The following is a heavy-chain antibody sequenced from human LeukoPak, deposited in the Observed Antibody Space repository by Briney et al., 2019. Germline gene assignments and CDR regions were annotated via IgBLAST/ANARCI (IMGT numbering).Heavy chain of an antibody. Sequence: SETLSLTCTVSGGSISSSSYYWGWIRQPPGKGLEWIGSIYYSGSTYYNPSLKSRVTISVDTSKNQFSLKLSSVTAADTAVYYCARGVYSSSWAPYYYYMDVWGKGTTVTVSS. V-gene: IGHV4-39*07. D-gene: IGHD6-13*01. CDR1: GGSISSSSYY. CDR3: ARGVYSSSWAPYYYYMDV. CDR2: IYYSGST. J-gene: IGHJ6*03.